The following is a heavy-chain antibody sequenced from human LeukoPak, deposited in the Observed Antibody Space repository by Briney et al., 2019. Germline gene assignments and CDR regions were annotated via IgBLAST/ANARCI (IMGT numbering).Heavy chain of an antibody. Sequence: GGSLRLSCAASGFTFSSYAMSWVRQAPGKGLEWVSSISSSSSYIYYADSVKGRFTISRDNAKNSLYLQMNSLRAEDTAVYYCASSGSNPYFDYWGQGTLVTVSS. D-gene: IGHD4-23*01. CDR2: ISSSSSYI. CDR3: ASSGSNPYFDY. V-gene: IGHV3-21*01. CDR1: GFTFSSYA. J-gene: IGHJ4*02.